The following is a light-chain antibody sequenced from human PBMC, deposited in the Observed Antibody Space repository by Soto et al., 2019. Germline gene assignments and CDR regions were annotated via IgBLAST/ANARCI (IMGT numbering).Light chain of an antibody. J-gene: IGKJ1*01. CDR3: MQALQAWT. CDR1: QSLLHSNGYTF. CDR2: LGS. Sequence: DIVMTQSPLSLPVTPGEPASISCRSSQSLLHSNGYTFLDWYLQKPGQSPQLLIYLGSIRASGVPDRFSGSGSGTHFTLKISRVEADDVGVYYCMQALQAWTFGQGTKVESK. V-gene: IGKV2-28*01.